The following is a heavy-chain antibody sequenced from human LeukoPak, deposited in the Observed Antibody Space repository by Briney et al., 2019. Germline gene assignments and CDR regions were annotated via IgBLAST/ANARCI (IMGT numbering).Heavy chain of an antibody. CDR1: GGSISSGDYY. D-gene: IGHD2-2*01. J-gene: IGHJ5*02. Sequence: SETLSLTCTVSGGSISSGDYYWSWIRQPPGKGLEWIGYIYYSGSTYYNPSLKSRVTTSVDTSKNQFSLKLSSVTAADTAVYYCARGGFVVVPAAPLGSPDPWGQGTLVTVSS. CDR2: IYYSGST. V-gene: IGHV4-30-4*08. CDR3: ARGGFVVVPAAPLGSPDP.